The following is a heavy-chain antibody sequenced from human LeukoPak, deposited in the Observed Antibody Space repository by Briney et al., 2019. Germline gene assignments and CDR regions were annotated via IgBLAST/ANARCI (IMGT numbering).Heavy chain of an antibody. J-gene: IGHJ4*02. V-gene: IGHV3-9*01. D-gene: IGHD6-19*01. CDR3: AKXXDTSGXPSXYFDY. CDR1: GFSFDDYA. CDR2: ISWNRGKI. Sequence: GGSLRLSCAASGFSFDDYAMHWVRQAPGKGLEWVSTISWNRGKIDYADSVKGRFTISRDNAENSLYLQMNSLRPEDTAFYYXAKXXDTSGXPSXYFDYWGQGTLVTVSS.